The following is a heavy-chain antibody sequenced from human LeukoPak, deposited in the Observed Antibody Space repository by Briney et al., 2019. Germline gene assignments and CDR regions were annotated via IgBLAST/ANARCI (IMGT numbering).Heavy chain of an antibody. CDR3: ARTHDSSGYSYYFDY. D-gene: IGHD3-22*01. CDR2: LNPSSGYT. V-gene: IGHV1-46*01. CDR1: GYTFSSYY. J-gene: IGHJ4*02. Sequence: GASVKVSCKASGYTFSSYYMHWVRQAPGQGLEWMGILNPSSGYTTLAQKFQGRVTLTRVTSTSTVYMELSSLRSEDTAVYYCARTHDSSGYSYYFDYWGQGTLVTVSS.